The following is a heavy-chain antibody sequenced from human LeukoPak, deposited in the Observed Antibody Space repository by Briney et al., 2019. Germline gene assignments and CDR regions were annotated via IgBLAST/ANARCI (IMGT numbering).Heavy chain of an antibody. J-gene: IGHJ4*02. CDR3: ASYSSGWYGES. CDR2: ISVSGSST. D-gene: IGHD6-19*01. CDR1: GFTFSSYA. V-gene: IGHV3-23*01. Sequence: GGSLRLSCAASGFTFSSYAMSWVRQAPEKGLEWVSVISVSGSSTNYADSVKGRFTISRDNSKNTLYLRMSSLRAEDTALYYCASYSSGWYGESWGQGTLVTVSS.